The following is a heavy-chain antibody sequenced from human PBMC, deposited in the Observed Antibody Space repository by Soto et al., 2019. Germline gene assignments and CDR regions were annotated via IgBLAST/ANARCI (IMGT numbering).Heavy chain of an antibody. CDR1: GGTFSSYA. J-gene: IGHJ6*02. D-gene: IGHD3-22*01. CDR2: IIPIFGTA. Sequence: QVQLVQSGAEVKKPGSSVQVSCKASGGTFSSYAISWLRQAPGQGLEWMGGIIPIFGTANYAQKFQGRVTITADESTSTAYMELSSLRSEDTDVYYCARVRVAYDDSDYSSGMDVWGQGTTVTVSS. CDR3: ARVRVAYDDSDYSSGMDV. V-gene: IGHV1-69*01.